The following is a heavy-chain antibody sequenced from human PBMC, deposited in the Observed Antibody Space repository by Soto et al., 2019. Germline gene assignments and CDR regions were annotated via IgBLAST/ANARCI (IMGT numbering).Heavy chain of an antibody. CDR1: GASVSSGTYY. D-gene: IGHD2-2*01. CDR3: ARSAGCYIEIVPADYYYVMDV. Sequence: SETLSLTCTVSGASVSSGTYYWSWIRQPPGKRLEWIGYIYYRGSTNYNPSLKNRLTISGDTSKNQFSLKLSSVTAADTAVYYCARSAGCYIEIVPADYYYVMDVWGQETRVTV. J-gene: IGHJ6*02. V-gene: IGHV4-61*01. CDR2: IYYRGST.